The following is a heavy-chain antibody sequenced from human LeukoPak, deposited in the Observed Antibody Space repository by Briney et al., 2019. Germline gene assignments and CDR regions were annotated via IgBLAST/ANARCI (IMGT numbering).Heavy chain of an antibody. D-gene: IGHD6-6*01. CDR2: ISYDGSNK. Sequence: GGSLRLSCAASGFTFSSYAMHWVRQAPGKGLEWVAVISYDGSNKYYADSVKGRFTISRDNSKNTLYLQMNSLRAEDTAVYYCAREFEYSSSGDYWGQGTLVSVSS. CDR3: AREFEYSSSGDY. V-gene: IGHV3-30-3*01. CDR1: GFTFSSYA. J-gene: IGHJ4*02.